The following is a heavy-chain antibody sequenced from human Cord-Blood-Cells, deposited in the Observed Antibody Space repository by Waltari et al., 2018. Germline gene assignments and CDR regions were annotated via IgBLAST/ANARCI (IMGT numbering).Heavy chain of an antibody. V-gene: IGHV4-34*01. Sequence: QVQLQQWGAGRLKPSEALSLTCAVYGGSFSGYYWSWIRQHPGKGLEWIGDINHSGSTNYNPSLKSRVTISVDTSKNQFSLKLSSGTAADTAVYYCARDPGRYSGYDDAFDIWGQGTMVTVSS. D-gene: IGHD5-12*01. CDR2: INHSGST. J-gene: IGHJ3*02. CDR1: GGSFSGYY. CDR3: ARDPGRYSGYDDAFDI.